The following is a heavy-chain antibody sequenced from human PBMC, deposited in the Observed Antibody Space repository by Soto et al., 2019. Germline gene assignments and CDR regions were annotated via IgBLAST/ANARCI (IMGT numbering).Heavy chain of an antibody. Sequence: PSETLSLTCTVSGGPIGSGGYYWSWIRQHPGKGLEWIGFIYYSGSTYYNPSLKSRLTISVDTSKNQFSLKLSSVTAADTAVYYCARDRTVTNYYYCGMDVWGQGTTVTVSS. V-gene: IGHV4-31*03. D-gene: IGHD4-17*01. J-gene: IGHJ6*02. CDR2: IYYSGST. CDR3: ARDRTVTNYYYCGMDV. CDR1: GGPIGSGGYY.